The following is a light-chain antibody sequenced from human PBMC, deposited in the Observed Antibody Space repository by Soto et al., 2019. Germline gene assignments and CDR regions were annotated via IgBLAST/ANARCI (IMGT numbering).Light chain of an antibody. CDR1: RSVSRTY. J-gene: IGKJ5*01. CDR2: VAS. CDR3: QQFDDSVT. Sequence: IVLTQSPGTLSLSPGVGATLSCRASRSVSRTYLAWYQQKPGQAPRLLIFVASDRATGTPHRFSGSGSGTDFTLTISRLEPEDSAVYYCQQFDDSVTFGQGTRLDIQ. V-gene: IGKV3-20*01.